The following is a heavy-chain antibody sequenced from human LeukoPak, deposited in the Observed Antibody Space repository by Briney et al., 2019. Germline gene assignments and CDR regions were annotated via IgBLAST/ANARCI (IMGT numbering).Heavy chain of an antibody. J-gene: IGHJ4*02. Sequence: GGSLRLSCAASGFTFSSYSMNWVRRAPGKGLDWVSSISSSSSYIYYANSVKGRFTISRDNAKNSLYLQMNSLRAEDTAVYYCASLATWASDDYWGQGTLVTVSS. CDR2: ISSSSSYI. V-gene: IGHV3-21*01. CDR1: GFTFSSYS. CDR3: ASLATWASDDY. D-gene: IGHD2-15*01.